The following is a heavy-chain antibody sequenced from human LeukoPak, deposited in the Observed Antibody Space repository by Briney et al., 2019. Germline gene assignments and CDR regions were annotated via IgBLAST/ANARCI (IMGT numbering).Heavy chain of an antibody. CDR1: GYSISSSNW. J-gene: IGHJ2*01. CDR3: ARIRGTTPLDWYFDL. V-gene: IGHV4-28*05. D-gene: IGHD1-7*01. Sequence: PSDTLSLTCAVSGYSISSSNWWGWIRQPPGKGLEWIGYIYYSGSIYYNPSLKSRVTMSVDTSKNQFSLKLSSVTAVDTAVYYCARIRGTTPLDWYFDLWGRGTLVTVSS. CDR2: IYYSGSI.